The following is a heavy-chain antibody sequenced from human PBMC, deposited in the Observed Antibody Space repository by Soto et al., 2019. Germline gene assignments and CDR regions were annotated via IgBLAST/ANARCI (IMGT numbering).Heavy chain of an antibody. D-gene: IGHD2-2*01. V-gene: IGHV3-23*01. J-gene: IGHJ6*02. CDR3: ANLFIVVVPAAKGTVGMDV. Sequence: GGSLRLSCAASGFTFSSYAMSWVRQAPGKGLEWVSAISGSGGSTYYADSVKGRFTISRDNSKNTLYLQMNSLRAEDTAVYYCANLFIVVVPAAKGTVGMDVWGQGTTVTVSS. CDR2: ISGSGGST. CDR1: GFTFSSYA.